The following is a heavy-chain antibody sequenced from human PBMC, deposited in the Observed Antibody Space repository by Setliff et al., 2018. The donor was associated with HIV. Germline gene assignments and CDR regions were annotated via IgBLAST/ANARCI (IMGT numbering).Heavy chain of an antibody. J-gene: IGHJ4*02. D-gene: IGHD6-19*01. CDR1: AGSIRSSTYY. Sequence: SETLSLTCTVSAGSIRSSTYYWAWIRQPPGKGLEWIGTIYYSGSSYYNPSLKSRATISVDTSKNQFSLKLSSVTAADTAVYYCIIAYSSGWLAPMGFDSWGQGTLVTVSS. CDR3: IIAYSSGWLAPMGFDS. V-gene: IGHV4-39*01. CDR2: IYYSGSS.